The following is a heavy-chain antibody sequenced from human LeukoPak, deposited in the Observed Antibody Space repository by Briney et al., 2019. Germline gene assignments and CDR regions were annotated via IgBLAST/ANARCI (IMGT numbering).Heavy chain of an antibody. J-gene: IGHJ4*02. CDR1: GGSISSYY. CDR2: INHSGST. CDR3: AGQPGIAAAGTFDY. Sequence: PSETLSLTCTVSGGSISSYYWSWIRQPPGKGLEWIGEINHSGSTNYNPSLKSRVTISVDTSKNQFSLKLSSVTAADTAVYYCAGQPGIAAAGTFDYWGQGTLVTVSS. D-gene: IGHD6-13*01. V-gene: IGHV4-34*01.